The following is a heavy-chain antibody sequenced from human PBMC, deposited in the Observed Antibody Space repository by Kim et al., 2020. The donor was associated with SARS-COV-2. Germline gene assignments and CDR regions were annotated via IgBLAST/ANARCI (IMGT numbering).Heavy chain of an antibody. CDR2: IRSKAYGGTT. CDR1: GFTFGDYA. Sequence: GGSLRLSCTASGFTFGDYAMSWFRQAPGKGLEWVGFIRSKAYGGTTEYAASVKGRFTISRDDSKSIAYLQMNSLKTEDTAVYYCTRGGVPAAMVAFDIWGQGTMVTVSS. D-gene: IGHD2-2*01. CDR3: TRGGVPAAMVAFDI. J-gene: IGHJ3*02. V-gene: IGHV3-49*03.